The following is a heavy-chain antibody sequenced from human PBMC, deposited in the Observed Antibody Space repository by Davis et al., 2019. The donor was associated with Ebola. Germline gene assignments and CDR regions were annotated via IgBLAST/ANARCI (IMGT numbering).Heavy chain of an antibody. D-gene: IGHD5-12*01. CDR3: ASGGDYTRSHPQPFDH. Sequence: SETLSLTCTVSGGSISSSSYYWGWIRQPPGKGLEWIGSIYYSGSTYYNPSLKSRVTISVDTSKNQFSLKLSSVTAADTAVYYCASGGDYTRSHPQPFDHWGQGTLVTVSS. V-gene: IGHV4-39*01. CDR1: GGSISSSSYY. J-gene: IGHJ4*02. CDR2: IYYSGST.